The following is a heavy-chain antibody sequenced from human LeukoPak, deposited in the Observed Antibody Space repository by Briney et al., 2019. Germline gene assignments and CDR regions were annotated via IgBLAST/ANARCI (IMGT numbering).Heavy chain of an antibody. CDR2: IYSGGRT. J-gene: IGHJ4*02. V-gene: IGHV3-66*01. CDR3: ASDHYYYGSGSYY. CDR1: GFTVSSNY. D-gene: IGHD3-10*01. Sequence: GGSLRLSCAASGFTVSSNYMSWVRQAPGKGLEWVSVIYSGGRTYYADSVKGRFTISRDNSKNTLYLQMNSLRAEDTAVYYCASDHYYYGSGSYYWGQGTLVTVSS.